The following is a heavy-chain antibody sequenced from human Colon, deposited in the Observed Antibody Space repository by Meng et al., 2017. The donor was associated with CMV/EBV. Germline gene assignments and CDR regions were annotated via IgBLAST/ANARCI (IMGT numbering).Heavy chain of an antibody. J-gene: IGHJ4*02. D-gene: IGHD1-26*01. CDR3: ARGRSIGGATYSDY. V-gene: IGHV4-34*01. CDR2: INQSGST. CDR1: GGYLSGYY. Sequence: SETLSLTCAVSGGYLSGYYWSWIRQPPGKGREWIGEINQSGSTNYNPSLKSRVAISLGTSGNEFSLKVKSVTAADTAVYYCARGRSIGGATYSDYWGQGTLVTVSS.